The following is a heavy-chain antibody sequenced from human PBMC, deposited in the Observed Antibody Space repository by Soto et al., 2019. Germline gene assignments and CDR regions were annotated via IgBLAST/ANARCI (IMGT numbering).Heavy chain of an antibody. CDR1: GYIFTNND. CDR2: MNPGSGDT. J-gene: IGHJ5*02. CDR3: ARMASFGSLNWFDP. V-gene: IGHV1-8*01. Sequence: ASVKVSCKASGYIFTNNDVSWVRQATGQGLGWMGWMNPGSGDTGYAQKFQGRVTMTRNISIATAYMELSSLRADDTAIYYCARMASFGSLNWFDPWGQGTLVTV. D-gene: IGHD5-18*01.